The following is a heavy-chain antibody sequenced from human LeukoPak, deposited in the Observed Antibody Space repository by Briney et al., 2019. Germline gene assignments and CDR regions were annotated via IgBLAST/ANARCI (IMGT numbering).Heavy chain of an antibody. V-gene: IGHV3-11*01. CDR1: GFTFSDYY. CDR2: ISSSGSTI. D-gene: IGHD6-13*01. CDR3: AKDFFGSGSSWYNYFDY. Sequence: GGSLRLSCAASGFTFSDYYMSWIRQAPGKGREWVSYISSSGSTIYYADSVKGRFTISRDNSKNTLYLQMNSLRAEDTALYYCAKDFFGSGSSWYNYFDYWGQGTLVTASS. J-gene: IGHJ4*02.